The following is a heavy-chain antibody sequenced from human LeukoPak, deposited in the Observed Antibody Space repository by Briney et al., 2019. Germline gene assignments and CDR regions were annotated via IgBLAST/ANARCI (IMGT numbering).Heavy chain of an antibody. CDR1: GGSISSSSYY. J-gene: IGHJ6*03. D-gene: IGHD6-19*01. CDR2: IYYSGRT. CDR3: ATGYSSGWYYYYMDV. V-gene: IGHV4-39*01. Sequence: SQTLSLTCTVSGGSISSSSYYWGSIRHPPGEGLEWIGSIYYSGRTYYNPSLKSRVTISVDTSKNQFSLKLSSVTAADTAVYYCATGYSSGWYYYYMDVWGKGTTVTVSS.